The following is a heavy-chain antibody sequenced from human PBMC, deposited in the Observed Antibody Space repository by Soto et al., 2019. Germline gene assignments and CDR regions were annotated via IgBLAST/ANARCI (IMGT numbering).Heavy chain of an antibody. Sequence: EVQLLESGGGLVQPGGSLRLSCAASGFTFSSYAMSWVRQAPGKGLEWVSAISGSGGSTYYADSVKGRFTISRDNSKDTLYLQMNSLRAEDTAVYYCAKDGAATPLNLRYNKHDYCGQGTLVTVSS. CDR3: AKDGAATPLNLRYNKHDY. CDR1: GFTFSSYA. V-gene: IGHV3-23*01. CDR2: ISGSGGST. J-gene: IGHJ4*02. D-gene: IGHD2-15*01.